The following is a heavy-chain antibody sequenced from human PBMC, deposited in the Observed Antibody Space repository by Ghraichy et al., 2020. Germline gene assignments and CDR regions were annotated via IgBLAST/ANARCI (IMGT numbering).Heavy chain of an antibody. CDR1: GFTVSSNY. D-gene: IGHD3-3*01. V-gene: IGHV3-53*05. Sequence: GGSLRLSCAASGFTVSSNYMSRVRQAPGKGLEWVSVIYSGGSTYYADSVKGRFTISRDNSKNSLYLQMNSLRTEDTALYYCAKPYDFWSGYYFDYWGQGSLVTVSS. CDR2: IYSGGST. CDR3: AKPYDFWSGYYFDY. J-gene: IGHJ4*02.